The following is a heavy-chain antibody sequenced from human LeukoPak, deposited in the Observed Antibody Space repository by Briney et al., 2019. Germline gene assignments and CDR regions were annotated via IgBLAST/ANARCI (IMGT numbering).Heavy chain of an antibody. Sequence: GRSLRLSCAASGFTFSSYSMIWVRQAPGKGLEWVSYISSSSSTIYYADSVKGRFTISRDNAKNSLYLQMNSLRAEDTAVYYCARDGPTPFDYWGQGTLVTVSS. V-gene: IGHV3-48*04. CDR2: ISSSSSTI. CDR1: GFTFSSYS. J-gene: IGHJ4*02. CDR3: ARDGPTPFDY.